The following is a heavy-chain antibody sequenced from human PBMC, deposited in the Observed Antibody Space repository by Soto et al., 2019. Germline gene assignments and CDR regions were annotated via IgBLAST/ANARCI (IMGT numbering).Heavy chain of an antibody. D-gene: IGHD6-19*01. CDR3: ARDHLRRQQWGIFDY. CDR2: ISYDGSNK. V-gene: IGHV3-30-3*01. CDR1: GFTFSSYA. J-gene: IGHJ4*02. Sequence: HPGGSLRLSCASSGFTFSSYAMHWFRQAPGKGLEWVAVISYDGSNKYYADSVKGRFTISRDNSKNTLYLQMNSLRAEDTAVYYCARDHLRRQQWGIFDYWGQGTLVTVSS.